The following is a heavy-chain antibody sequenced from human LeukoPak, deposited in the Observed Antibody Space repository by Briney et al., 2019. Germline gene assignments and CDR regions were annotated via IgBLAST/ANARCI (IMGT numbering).Heavy chain of an antibody. J-gene: IGHJ2*01. CDR3: ARHAADHYDSSGYYYNWYYDL. V-gene: IGHV4-59*08. CDR2: IYYSGST. D-gene: IGHD3-22*01. CDR1: GGSISNYY. Sequence: SETLSLICTVSGGSISNYYWSWIRQPPGKGLEWIGYIYYSGSTNYNPSLRSRVTISVDTSKNQFSLKLSSVTAADTAVYYCARHAADHYDSSGYYYNWYYDLWGRGPLVTVSS.